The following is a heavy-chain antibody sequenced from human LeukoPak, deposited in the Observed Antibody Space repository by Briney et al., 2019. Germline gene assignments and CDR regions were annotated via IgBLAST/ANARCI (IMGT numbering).Heavy chain of an antibody. Sequence: GGSLRLSCAASGFAFSSFGMHWVRHTPGKGLEWVAFIRYDGSSKYYADSVKGRFTISRDNSKNTLYLQMNNLRPDDTSVFYCAKDSGSYFGWTFPGDYFMDVWGKGTTVTISS. D-gene: IGHD3-9*01. CDR2: IRYDGSSK. V-gene: IGHV3-30*02. CDR1: GFAFSSFG. CDR3: AKDSGSYFGWTFPGDYFMDV. J-gene: IGHJ6*03.